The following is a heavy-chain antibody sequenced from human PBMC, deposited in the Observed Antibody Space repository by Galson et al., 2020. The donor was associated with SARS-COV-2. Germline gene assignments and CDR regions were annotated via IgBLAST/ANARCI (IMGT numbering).Heavy chain of an antibody. CDR1: GFTVSSNY. D-gene: IGHD2-2*01. J-gene: IGHJ4*02. CDR2: IYSGGST. CDR3: ASSRGTMPFDY. V-gene: IGHV3-53*01. Sequence: GESLKISCAASGFTVSSNYMSWVRQAPGKGLEWVSVIYSGGSTYYADSVKGRFTISRDNSKNTLYLQMNSLRAEDTAVYYCASSRGTMPFDYWGQGTLVTVSS.